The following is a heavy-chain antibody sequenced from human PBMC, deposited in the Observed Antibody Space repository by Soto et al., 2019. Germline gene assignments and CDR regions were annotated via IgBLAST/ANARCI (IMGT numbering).Heavy chain of an antibody. CDR3: ARASYGDSKYYFDY. V-gene: IGHV4-30-2*01. CDR2: IYHSGST. CDR1: GGSISSGGYS. Sequence: SETLSLTCAISGGSISSGGYSWSWIRQPPGKGLEWIGYIYHSGSTYYNPSLESRVTISVDRSKNQFPLKLSSVTAADTAVYYCARASYGDSKYYFDYWGQGTLVTVSS. D-gene: IGHD4-17*01. J-gene: IGHJ4*02.